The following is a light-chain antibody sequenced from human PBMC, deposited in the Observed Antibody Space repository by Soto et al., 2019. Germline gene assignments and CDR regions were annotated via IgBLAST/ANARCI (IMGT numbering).Light chain of an antibody. J-gene: IGKJ2*01. CDR3: QQYGSLPPYT. CDR1: QSVSSSY. CDR2: GAS. V-gene: IGKV3-20*01. Sequence: VLTQSQGTLSLSPGERATLSCRASQSVSSSYLAWYQQKPGQAPRLLIYGASSRATGIPDRFSGSGSGTDFTLTISRLEPEDFAVYYCQQYGSLPPYTFGQGTKLEIK.